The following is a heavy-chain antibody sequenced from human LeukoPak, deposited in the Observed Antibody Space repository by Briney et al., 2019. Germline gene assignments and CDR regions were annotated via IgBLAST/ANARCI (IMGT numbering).Heavy chain of an antibody. CDR3: ARERERFLNL. D-gene: IGHD3-3*01. CDR1: GFSFSSFG. CDR2: ISYDGSNK. V-gene: IGHV3-30*04. J-gene: IGHJ4*02. Sequence: GGSLRLSCGASGFSFSSFGMHWVRRVPGKGLQWVAVISYDGSNKYYTDSVKSRFTISRDNSKNTLYLEMNSLRAEDTAVYYCARERERFLNLWGQGTLVTVSS.